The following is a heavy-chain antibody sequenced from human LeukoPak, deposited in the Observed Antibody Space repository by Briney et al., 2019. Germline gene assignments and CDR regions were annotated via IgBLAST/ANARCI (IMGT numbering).Heavy chain of an antibody. Sequence: PGGSLRLSCAASGFPFSDYWMDWVREAPGKGGEWVANIKQDGSEKYYADSEKGRFTISRDNAKNSLYLQMNSLGAEDTAVYYCSRSLDYWGQGALVTVSS. J-gene: IGHJ4*02. V-gene: IGHV3-7*01. CDR2: IKQDGSEK. CDR3: SRSLDY. CDR1: GFPFSDYW.